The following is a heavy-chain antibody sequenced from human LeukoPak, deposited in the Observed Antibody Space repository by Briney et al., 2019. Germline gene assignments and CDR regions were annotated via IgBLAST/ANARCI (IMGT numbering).Heavy chain of an antibody. J-gene: IGHJ3*02. CDR2: MSDIGPNT. V-gene: IGHV3-23*01. CDR3: ARRLSLRFDAFAI. Sequence: GGSLRLSCAASGFGVSDYAMTWIRQSPGKGLEWVSSMSDIGPNTFYADSVKGRFTISRDTSKNTVFLQMNSLRAEDAALYYCARRLSLRFDAFAIWGPGTMVTVSS. D-gene: IGHD3-3*01. CDR1: GFGVSDYA.